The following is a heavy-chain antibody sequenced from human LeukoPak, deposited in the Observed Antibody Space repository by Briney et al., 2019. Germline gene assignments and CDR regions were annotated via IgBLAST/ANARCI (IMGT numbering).Heavy chain of an antibody. CDR2: IIPIFGTA. CDR3: ARNYDFWSGQFHYGMDV. CDR1: GGTFSSYA. D-gene: IGHD3-3*01. Sequence: SVKVSCKASGGTFSSYAISWVRQAPGQGLEWMGGIIPIFGTANYAQKFQGRVTITADESTSTAYMELSSLRSEDTAVYYCARNYDFWSGQFHYGMDVWGQGTTVTVSS. V-gene: IGHV1-69*13. J-gene: IGHJ6*02.